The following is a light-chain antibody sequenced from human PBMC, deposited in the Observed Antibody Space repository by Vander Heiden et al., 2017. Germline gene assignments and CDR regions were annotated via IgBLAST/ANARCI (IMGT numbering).Light chain of an antibody. V-gene: IGKV1-6*01. CDR1: QGIRND. Sequence: AIQMSQSPSSLSASVGDRVTITCRASQGIRNDLGWYQQKPGKAPKLLIYASSSLQSGVPSRFSGSGSGTDFTLTISSLQPEDFATYYCRQDYNYPLTFGPGTKVEIK. CDR3: RQDYNYPLT. CDR2: ASS. J-gene: IGKJ3*01.